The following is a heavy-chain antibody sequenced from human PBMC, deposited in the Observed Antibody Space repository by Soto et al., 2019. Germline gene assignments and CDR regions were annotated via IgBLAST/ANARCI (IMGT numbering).Heavy chain of an antibody. CDR1: GFTFSIYE. V-gene: IGHV4-59*01. CDR3: ARVGVQRNWFDP. J-gene: IGHJ5*02. CDR2: IYYSGST. Sequence: SGFTFSIYEMNWVPQAPGKGLEWIGYIYYSGSTNYNPSLKSRVTISVDTSKNQFSLKLSSVTAADTAVYYCARVGVQRNWFDPWGQGTLVTVSS.